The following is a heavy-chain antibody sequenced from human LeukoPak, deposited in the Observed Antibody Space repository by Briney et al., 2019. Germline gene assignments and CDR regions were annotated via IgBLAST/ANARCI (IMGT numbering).Heavy chain of an antibody. Sequence: ASVKVSCKVSGYTLTELSMHWVRQAPGKGLEWMGGFDPEDGETIYAQKFQGRVTMTEDTSTDTAYMELSSLRSEDTAVYYCATAYYRSGSYYNLDDAFDIWGQGTMVTVSS. D-gene: IGHD3-10*01. V-gene: IGHV1-24*01. CDR3: ATAYYRSGSYYNLDDAFDI. CDR2: FDPEDGET. CDR1: GYTLTELS. J-gene: IGHJ3*02.